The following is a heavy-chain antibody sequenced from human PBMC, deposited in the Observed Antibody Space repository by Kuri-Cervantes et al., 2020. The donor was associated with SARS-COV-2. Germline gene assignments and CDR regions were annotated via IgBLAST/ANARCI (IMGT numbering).Heavy chain of an antibody. Sequence: SETLSLTCTVSGGSISSYYWSWIRQPPGKGREWIGYIYYSGSTNYNPSLKSRVTISVDTSKNQSSLKLSSVTAADTAVYYCARDPNANHNNWFDPWGQGTLVTVSS. CDR3: ARDPNANHNNWFDP. J-gene: IGHJ5*02. CDR2: IYYSGST. CDR1: GGSISSYY. V-gene: IGHV4-59*01. D-gene: IGHD4/OR15-4a*01.